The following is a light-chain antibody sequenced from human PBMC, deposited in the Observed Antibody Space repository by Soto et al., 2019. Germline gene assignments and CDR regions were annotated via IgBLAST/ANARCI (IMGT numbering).Light chain of an antibody. Sequence: EIVLTQSPATLSLSPGEGATLPFRASQSVTSYLAWYQQRPGQAPRLLINDASRRATGIPDRFSGSGSGADFTLTISSLEPEDFAVYYCQQRSSWPITFGQGTRLEIK. CDR3: QQRSSWPIT. CDR1: QSVTSY. CDR2: DAS. J-gene: IGKJ5*01. V-gene: IGKV3-11*01.